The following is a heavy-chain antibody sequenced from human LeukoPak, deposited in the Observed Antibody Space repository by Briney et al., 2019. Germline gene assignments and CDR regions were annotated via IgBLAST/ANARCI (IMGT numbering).Heavy chain of an antibody. Sequence: GGSLRLPCAASGFTFSSYAMSWVRQAPGKGLEWVSTISGSGGSTYYADSVKGRFTISRDNSKNTLYLQMNSLRAEDTAVYYCAKAIWFGELYSPFDYWGQGTLVTVSS. V-gene: IGHV3-23*01. J-gene: IGHJ4*02. CDR1: GFTFSSYA. D-gene: IGHD3-10*01. CDR2: ISGSGGST. CDR3: AKAIWFGELYSPFDY.